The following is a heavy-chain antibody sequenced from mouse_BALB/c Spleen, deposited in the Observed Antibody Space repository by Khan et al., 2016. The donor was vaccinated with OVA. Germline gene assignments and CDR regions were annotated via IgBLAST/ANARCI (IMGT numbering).Heavy chain of an antibody. V-gene: IGHV3-2*02. CDR1: GYSITSGYA. Sequence: EVKLEVSGPGLVKPSQSLSLTCTVTGYSITSGYAWNWIRQFPGNKLEWMGYISYSGVTSSTPSPKSRISITRDTSKNQFFLQLTSVTTEDTATYYCARGNYYGYYFDYWGQGTTLTVSS. D-gene: IGHD1-1*01. J-gene: IGHJ2*01. CDR3: ARGNYYGYYFDY. CDR2: ISYSGVT.